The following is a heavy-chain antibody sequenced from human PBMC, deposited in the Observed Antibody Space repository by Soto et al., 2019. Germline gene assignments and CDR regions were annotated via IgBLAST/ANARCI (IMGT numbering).Heavy chain of an antibody. CDR2: VYYTGSA. CDR1: GGSISSYC. CDR3: ARDLWGYCGTDCYPLDV. Sequence: ASETLSLTCTVSGGSISSYCWSWFRQQPGKGLEWIGYVYYTGSANYNPSLKSRVTISVDTSKNQFSLKLNSVTAADTAVYYCARDLWGYCGTDCYPLDVWGQRPTVTVSS. D-gene: IGHD2-21*02. J-gene: IGHJ6*02. V-gene: IGHV4-59*01.